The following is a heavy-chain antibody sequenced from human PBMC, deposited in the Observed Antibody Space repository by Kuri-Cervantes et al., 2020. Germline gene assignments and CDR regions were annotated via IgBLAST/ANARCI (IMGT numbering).Heavy chain of an antibody. J-gene: IGHJ6*03. D-gene: IGHD2-2*01. V-gene: IGHV4-59*13. CDR2: IYYSGST. Sequence: SETLSLTCTVSGGSISSYYWSWIRQPPGKGLEWIGYIYYSGSTNYNPSLKSRVTISVDTPKNQFSLKLSSVTAADTAVYYCARVHQPYYYYMDVWGKGTTVTVSS. CDR3: ARVHQPYYYYMDV. CDR1: GGSISSYY.